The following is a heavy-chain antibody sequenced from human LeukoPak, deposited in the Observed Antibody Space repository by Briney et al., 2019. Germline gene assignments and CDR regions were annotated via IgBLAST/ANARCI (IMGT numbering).Heavy chain of an antibody. CDR1: GGSFSGYY. J-gene: IGHJ4*02. CDR3: ARPSTSFLYFDY. CDR2: IYYSGST. V-gene: IGHV4-34*01. Sequence: PSETLSLTCAVYGGSFSGYYWGWFRQPPGKGLEWIGTIYYSGSTYYNPSLKSRVTISVDTSKNQFSLKLTSMIAADTAVYFCARPSTSFLYFDYWGQGTLATVSS. D-gene: IGHD2/OR15-2a*01.